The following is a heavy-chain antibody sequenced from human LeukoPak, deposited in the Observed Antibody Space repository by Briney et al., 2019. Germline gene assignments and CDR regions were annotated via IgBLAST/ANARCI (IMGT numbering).Heavy chain of an antibody. CDR3: AKDTPGPLDP. CDR2: VSGSGGST. J-gene: IGHJ5*02. CDR1: GFTFSSYA. Sequence: PGGSLRLSCAASGFTFSSYAMTWVRQAPGKGLEWVSTVSGSGGSTYYADSVKGRFTISRDNSKNTLYLHMNSLRAEDTALYYCAKDTPGPLDPWGQGTLVTVSS. V-gene: IGHV3-23*01.